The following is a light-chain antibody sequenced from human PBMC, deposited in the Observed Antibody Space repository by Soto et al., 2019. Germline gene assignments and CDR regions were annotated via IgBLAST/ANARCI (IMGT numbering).Light chain of an antibody. Sequence: DIQMTRSPSTLSGSVGDRVTITCRSSQAISSWLAWYQQKPGKAPKLLIYKASTLKSGVPSRFSGSGSGTEFTLTISSLQPDDFATYYCQQYNSYSITFGQGTRLEIK. CDR3: QQYNSYSIT. CDR2: KAS. J-gene: IGKJ5*01. CDR1: QAISSW. V-gene: IGKV1-5*03.